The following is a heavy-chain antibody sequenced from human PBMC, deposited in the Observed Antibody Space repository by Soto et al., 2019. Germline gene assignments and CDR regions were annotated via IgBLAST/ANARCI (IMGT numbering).Heavy chain of an antibody. Sequence: QVQLVESGGGVVQAGRSLRLSCAASGFTFSNYGMHWVRQAPGKGLEWVAVIWYGGSDKYYANSVKGRFTISRDNSKNTLYLQMNSLSAEDTAVYYCARDNYGGNSRFDYWGQGTLVTVSS. V-gene: IGHV3-33*01. CDR2: IWYGGSDK. D-gene: IGHD4-17*01. CDR1: GFTFSNYG. CDR3: ARDNYGGNSRFDY. J-gene: IGHJ4*02.